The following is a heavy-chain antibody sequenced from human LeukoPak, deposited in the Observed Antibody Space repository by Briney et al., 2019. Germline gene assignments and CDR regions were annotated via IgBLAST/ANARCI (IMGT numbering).Heavy chain of an antibody. CDR1: GGSISSYY. CDR3: ARGLGIAAALEAFDI. CDR2: IYYSGST. Sequence: SETLSLTCTVSGGSISSYYWSWIRQPPGKGLEWIGYIYYSGSTNYNPSLKSRVTISVDTSKNQFSLKLSSVTAADTAVYYCARGLGIAAALEAFDIWGQGTMVTVSS. D-gene: IGHD6-13*01. V-gene: IGHV4-59*01. J-gene: IGHJ3*02.